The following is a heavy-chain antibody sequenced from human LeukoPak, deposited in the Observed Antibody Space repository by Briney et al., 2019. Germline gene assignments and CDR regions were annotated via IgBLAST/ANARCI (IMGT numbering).Heavy chain of an antibody. D-gene: IGHD2-21*01. CDR3: ASYPRNIPTPPFDY. V-gene: IGHV1-2*02. Sequence: ASVKVSCKTSGYTFTAQYMHWVRQAPGQGLEWMGWINPNNGDTKYAQSFLGRVTTTRDTSTTTAYMELSSLRSDDTAIYFCASYPRNIPTPPFDYWGQGTLVTVSS. J-gene: IGHJ4*02. CDR2: INPNNGDT. CDR1: GYTFTAQY.